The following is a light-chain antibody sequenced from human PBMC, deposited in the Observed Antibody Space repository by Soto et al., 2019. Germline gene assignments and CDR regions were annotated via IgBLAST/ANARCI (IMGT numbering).Light chain of an antibody. Sequence: QSALTQPASVSGSPGQSIAISCTGTSSDVGGYNYVSWYQHHPGKAPKLIISAVNNRPSGVSDLFSGSKSGNTASLTISWLQAEDDADYYCYSYTTTPGYVFGAGTKVTVL. CDR3: YSYTTTPGYV. CDR2: AVN. CDR1: SSDVGGYNY. V-gene: IGLV2-14*03. J-gene: IGLJ1*01.